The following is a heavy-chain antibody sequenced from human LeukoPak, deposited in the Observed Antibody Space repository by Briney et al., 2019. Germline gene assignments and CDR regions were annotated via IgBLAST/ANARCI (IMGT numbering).Heavy chain of an antibody. Sequence: PGGSLRLSCAASGFTVSNSYMSWVRQAPGKGLEWVTVIYSGRITYYADSVKGRFTISRDNSKNTMYLQMNSLRAEDTAVYYCGVNSDYWGQGTLVTVSS. V-gene: IGHV3-53*01. CDR3: GVNSDY. D-gene: IGHD4-23*01. CDR2: IYSGRIT. J-gene: IGHJ4*02. CDR1: GFTVSNSY.